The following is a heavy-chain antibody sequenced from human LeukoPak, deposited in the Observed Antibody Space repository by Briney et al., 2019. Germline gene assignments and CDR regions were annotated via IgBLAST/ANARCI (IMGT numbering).Heavy chain of an antibody. D-gene: IGHD1-7*01. Sequence: GGSLRLSCAASGFTVSTNDMSWVRQAPGKGLEWVAVMYSDGTKYYTDSVKGRFTISRDDSKTTLYLQMNSLRVENAAVYSCARDLHNLNYGAFDMWGQGTRVTVPS. J-gene: IGHJ3*02. CDR2: MYSDGTK. V-gene: IGHV3-66*02. CDR1: GFTVSTND. CDR3: ARDLHNLNYGAFDM.